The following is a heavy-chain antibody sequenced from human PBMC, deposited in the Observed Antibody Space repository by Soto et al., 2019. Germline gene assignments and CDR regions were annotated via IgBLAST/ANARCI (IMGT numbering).Heavy chain of an antibody. V-gene: IGHV4-30-4*01. CDR1: GDSISSGDYY. J-gene: IGHJ5*02. Sequence: SETLSLTCTVSGDSISSGDYYWSWIRQPPGKGLEWIGYIYYSGSTYYNPSLKSRVTISVDTSKNQFSLKLSSVTAADTAVYYCARGYTLPPNWFDPWGQGTLVTVSS. CDR3: ARGYTLPPNWFDP. CDR2: IYYSGST. D-gene: IGHD3-16*02.